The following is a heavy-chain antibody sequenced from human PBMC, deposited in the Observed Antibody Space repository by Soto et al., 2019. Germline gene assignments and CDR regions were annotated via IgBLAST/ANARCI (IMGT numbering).Heavy chain of an antibody. CDR1: SGSISSSNW. V-gene: IGHV4-4*02. Sequence: SETLSLTCAVSSGSISSSNWWSWVRQPPGKGLEWIGEIYHSGSTNYNPSLKSRVTISVDKSKNQFSLKLSSVTAADTAVYYCARGVAYSSGWSYYYYYYMDVWGKGTTVTVSS. J-gene: IGHJ6*03. CDR2: IYHSGST. CDR3: ARGVAYSSGWSYYYYYYMDV. D-gene: IGHD6-19*01.